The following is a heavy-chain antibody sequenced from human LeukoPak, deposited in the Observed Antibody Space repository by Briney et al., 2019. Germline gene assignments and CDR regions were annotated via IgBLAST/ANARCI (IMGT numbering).Heavy chain of an antibody. CDR1: GGSFSGYY. V-gene: IGHV4-34*01. CDR2: INHSGST. CDR3: ARERTTLYYDSSGYRPKLFDY. J-gene: IGHJ4*02. D-gene: IGHD3-22*01. Sequence: SETLSLTCAVYGGSFSGYYWSWIRQPPGKGLEWIGEINHSGSTNYNPSLKSRVTISVDTSKNQFSLKLSSVTAADTAVYYCARERTTLYYDSSGYRPKLFDYWGQGTLVTVSS.